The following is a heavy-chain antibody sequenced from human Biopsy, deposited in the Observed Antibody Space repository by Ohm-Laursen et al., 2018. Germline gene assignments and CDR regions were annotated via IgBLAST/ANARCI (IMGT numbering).Heavy chain of an antibody. V-gene: IGHV3-21*01. J-gene: IGHJ6*02. D-gene: IGHD2-2*01. Sequence: GSLRLSCTASGLTFSRYSMHWVRQAPGKGLEWVSSISSSSNFIYYGDSVKGRLTISRDNAKNSLYLQMNSLRAEDTAVYYCARVLLPAAAVHYGMDVWGQGTTVTVSS. CDR1: GLTFSRYS. CDR2: ISSSSNFI. CDR3: ARVLLPAAAVHYGMDV.